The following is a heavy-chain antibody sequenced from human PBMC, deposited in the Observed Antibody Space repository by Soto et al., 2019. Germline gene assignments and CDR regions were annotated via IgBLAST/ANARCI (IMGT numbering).Heavy chain of an antibody. CDR1: GYSFTSYW. V-gene: IGHV5-51*01. Sequence: GESLKISSKGSGYSFTSYWIGWVRQMPGKGLEWMGNIYPGDSDTRYSPSFQGQVTISADKSISTAYLQWSNLKAPDTAMYYCARPATCGGGAATYYYYGMEVWDQGTTVTVSS. J-gene: IGHJ6*02. CDR3: ARPATCGGGAATYYYYGMEV. CDR2: IYPGDSDT. D-gene: IGHD3-16*01.